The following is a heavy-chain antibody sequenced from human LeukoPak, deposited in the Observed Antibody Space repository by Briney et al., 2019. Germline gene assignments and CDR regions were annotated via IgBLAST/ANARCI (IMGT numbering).Heavy chain of an antibody. V-gene: IGHV1-3*04. D-gene: IGHD2-21*01. CDR2: VNTGNGDT. J-gene: IGHJ4*02. CDR1: GYIFTSYV. CDR3: ARGAVIAHFDY. Sequence: ASVKVSCKASGYIFTSYVMHWVRQAPGQRLEWMGWVNTGNGDTKYSQQFQGRVTFIRKTSASTVYMDLSSLRSEDTAVYYCARGAVIAHFDYWGQGTLVTVTS.